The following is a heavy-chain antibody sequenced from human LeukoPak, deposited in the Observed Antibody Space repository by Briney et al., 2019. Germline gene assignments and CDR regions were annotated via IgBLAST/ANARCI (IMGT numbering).Heavy chain of an antibody. CDR3: ARVAVAGTDDY. CDR1: GYTFTSYG. CDR2: ISAYNGNT. V-gene: IGHV1-18*01. D-gene: IGHD6-19*01. Sequence: ASVNVSCKASGYTFTSYGIRWVRQAPGQGLEWMGWISAYNGNTNYAQKLQGRVTMTTDTSTSTAYMELRSLRSDDTAVYYCARVAVAGTDDYWGQGTLVTVSS. J-gene: IGHJ4*02.